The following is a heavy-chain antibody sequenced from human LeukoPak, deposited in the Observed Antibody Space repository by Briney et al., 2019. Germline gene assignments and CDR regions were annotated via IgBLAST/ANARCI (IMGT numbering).Heavy chain of an antibody. Sequence: ASAKVSCKASGYSFIRYHIHWVRQAPGQGLEWMGVLKLYDGSISHAQKFQGRVTMTRDTSTSTVYMELSSLRSEDTAVYYCARAVAGTEGGGYWGQGTLVTVSS. CDR2: LKLYDGSI. CDR1: GYSFIRYH. J-gene: IGHJ4*02. CDR3: ARAVAGTEGGGY. V-gene: IGHV1-46*01. D-gene: IGHD6-19*01.